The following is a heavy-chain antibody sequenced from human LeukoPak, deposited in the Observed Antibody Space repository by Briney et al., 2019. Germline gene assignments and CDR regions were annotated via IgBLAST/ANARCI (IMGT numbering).Heavy chain of an antibody. Sequence: SETLSLTCTVSGGSISSYYWSWIRQPPGKGLEWIGYIYYSGSTNYHPSLKSRVTISVDTSKNQFSLKLSSVTAAATAVYYCASSEKDEVLRFLEWSPGFDSWGPGTPVTVSS. CDR1: GGSISSYY. D-gene: IGHD3-3*01. V-gene: IGHV4-59*08. J-gene: IGHJ4*02. CDR3: ASSEKDEVLRFLEWSPGFDS. CDR2: IYYSGST.